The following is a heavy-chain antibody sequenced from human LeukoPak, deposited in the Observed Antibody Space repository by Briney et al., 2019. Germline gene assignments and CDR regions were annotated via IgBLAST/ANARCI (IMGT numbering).Heavy chain of an antibody. CDR2: INPNSGGP. CDR3: ARDRYSSSWYGMDV. D-gene: IGHD6-13*01. J-gene: IGHJ6*02. CDR1: GYTFTAYY. V-gene: IGHV1-2*02. Sequence: GASLKVSCKASGYTFTAYYIHWVRQAPGQRLEWLGWINPNSGGPNYAQKFRGRVTMTRDTSISTVYMDLSRLTSDDTAVYYCARDRYSSSWYGMDVWGQGTTVTVSS.